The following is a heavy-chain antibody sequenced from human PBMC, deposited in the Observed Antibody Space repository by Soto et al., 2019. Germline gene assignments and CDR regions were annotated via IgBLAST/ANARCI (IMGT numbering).Heavy chain of an antibody. CDR3: VSSYPWLGYDY. CDR2: IHNSAGA. CDR1: EGTSSGCD. V-gene: IGHV4-34*01. Sequence: PSQTRSLTSAVGEGTSSGCDWPRIRQPPGTGLEWIGNIHNSAGAFYNPSLRSRVTISLDTSMNQVSLKVRSVTAADTAIYTCVSSYPWLGYDYWGQGTQVTVSS. D-gene: IGHD5-12*01. J-gene: IGHJ4*02.